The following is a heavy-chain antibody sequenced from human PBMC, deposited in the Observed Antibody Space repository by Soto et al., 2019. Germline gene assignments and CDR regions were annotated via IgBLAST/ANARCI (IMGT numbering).Heavy chain of an antibody. V-gene: IGHV3-33*06. J-gene: IGHJ6*02. CDR2: IWYDGSNK. D-gene: IGHD6-13*01. Sequence: GGSLRLSCAASGFTFSSYGMHWVRQAPGKGLEWVAVIWYDGSNKYYADSVKGRFTISRDNSKNTLYLQMNSLRAEDTAVYYCAKDTAAAGPPYYYYYGMDVWGQGTTVTVSS. CDR3: AKDTAAAGPPYYYYYGMDV. CDR1: GFTFSSYG.